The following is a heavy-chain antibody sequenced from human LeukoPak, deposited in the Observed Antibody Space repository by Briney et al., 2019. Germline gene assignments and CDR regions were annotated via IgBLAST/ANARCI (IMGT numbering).Heavy chain of an antibody. J-gene: IGHJ4*02. D-gene: IGHD4-17*01. CDR2: INSGSNSI. CDR3: TRGSYGDYGY. V-gene: IGHV3-21*01. Sequence: GGSLRLSCAASGFIFSSFTMNWVRQAPGKGLEWVSSINSGSNSIYYADSVKGRFTISRDNAKNSLYLQMNSLRAGDTAVYYCTRGSYGDYGYWGQGALVTVSS. CDR1: GFIFSSFT.